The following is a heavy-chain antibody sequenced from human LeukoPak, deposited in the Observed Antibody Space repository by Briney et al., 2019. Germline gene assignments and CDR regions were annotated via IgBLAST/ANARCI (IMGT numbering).Heavy chain of an antibody. V-gene: IGHV4-38-2*01. CDR1: GYSISSGYY. CDR3: ALGYCSSTSCYQNFDY. Sequence: SETLSFTCAVSGYSISSGYYWGWIRQPPGKGLEWIGSIYHSGSTYYNPSLKSRVTISVDTSKNQFSLKLSSVTAADTAVYYCALGYCSSTSCYQNFDYWGQGTLVTASS. J-gene: IGHJ4*02. CDR2: IYHSGST. D-gene: IGHD2-2*01.